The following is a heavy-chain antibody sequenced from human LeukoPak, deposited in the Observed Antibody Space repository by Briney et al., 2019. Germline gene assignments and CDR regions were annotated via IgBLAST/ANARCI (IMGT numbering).Heavy chain of an antibody. Sequence: GGSLRLSCAASGFTFSSYGMHWVRQAPGKGLEWVAVISYDGSNKYYADSVKGRFTISRDNPKNTLYLQMNSLRAEDTAVYYCAKGGKYYYDSSGLSDYWAREPWSPSPQ. CDR3: AKGGKYYYDSSGLSDY. J-gene: IGHJ4*02. D-gene: IGHD3-22*01. V-gene: IGHV3-30*18. CDR1: GFTFSSYG. CDR2: ISYDGSNK.